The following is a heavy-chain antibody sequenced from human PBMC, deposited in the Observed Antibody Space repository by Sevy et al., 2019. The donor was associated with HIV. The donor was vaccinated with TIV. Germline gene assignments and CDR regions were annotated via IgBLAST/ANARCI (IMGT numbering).Heavy chain of an antibody. CDR2: ISGSGTST. J-gene: IGHJ4*02. V-gene: IGHV3-23*01. D-gene: IGHD3-3*01. Sequence: GGSLRLSCAASGFSFSTYAMTWVRQAPGKGLEWVSGISGSGTSTYYTDSVKGRFTISRDNSKNTVYLQMNNLRAEDTAVYYCGKVWIFGARGFYDYWGQGTLVTVSS. CDR3: GKVWIFGARGFYDY. CDR1: GFSFSTYA.